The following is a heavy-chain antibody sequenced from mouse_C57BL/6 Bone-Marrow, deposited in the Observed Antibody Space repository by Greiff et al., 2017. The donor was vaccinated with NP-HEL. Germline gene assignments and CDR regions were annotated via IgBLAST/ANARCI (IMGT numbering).Heavy chain of an antibody. CDR1: GYAFTNYL. Sequence: QLQQSGAELVRPGTSVKVSCKASGYAFTNYLIEWVKQRPGQGLEWIGVINPGSGGTNYNEKFKGKATLTADKSSSPAYMQLSSLTSEDSAVYFCARKQLYYAMDYWGQGTSVTVSS. CDR2: INPGSGGT. D-gene: IGHD3-1*01. CDR3: ARKQLYYAMDY. J-gene: IGHJ4*01. V-gene: IGHV1-54*01.